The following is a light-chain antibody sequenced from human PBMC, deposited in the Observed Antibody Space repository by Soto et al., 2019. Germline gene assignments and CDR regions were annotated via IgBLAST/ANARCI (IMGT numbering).Light chain of an antibody. CDR1: QSVSSY. Sequence: EVVMTQSLATLSVSPGERATLSCRASQSVSSYLAWYQQKPGQAPRLLIYDASNRATGIPARFSGSGSGTEFTLTISSLQSEDFAVYYCQQYNNWPPWTFGQGTKVDIK. CDR3: QQYNNWPPWT. CDR2: DAS. V-gene: IGKV3D-15*01. J-gene: IGKJ1*01.